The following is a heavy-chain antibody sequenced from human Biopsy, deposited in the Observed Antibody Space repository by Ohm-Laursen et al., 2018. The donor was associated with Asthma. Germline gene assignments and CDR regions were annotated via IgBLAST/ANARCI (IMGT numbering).Heavy chain of an antibody. V-gene: IGHV3-7*03. J-gene: IGHJ5*02. CDR1: GFVFSQCG. CDR3: ARDRPITMVRGVIITFDP. D-gene: IGHD3-10*01. Sequence: GSLRLSCSASGFVFSQCGMRWVRQGPGKGLEWVANIKQDGSEKYYVDSVKGRFTISRDNAKNLLYLQMNSLRAEDTAVYYCARDRPITMVRGVIITFDPWGQGTLVTVSS. CDR2: IKQDGSEK.